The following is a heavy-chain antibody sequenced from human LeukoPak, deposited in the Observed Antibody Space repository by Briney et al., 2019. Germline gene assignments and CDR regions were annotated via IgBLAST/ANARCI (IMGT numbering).Heavy chain of an antibody. D-gene: IGHD3-3*01. Sequence: GGSLRLSCAASGFTFSSYWMHWVRQAPGKGLVWVSRINSDGSSTSYADSVKGRFTISRDNAKNTLYLQMDSLRAEDTAVYYCARGPDFWSGYSIDYWGQGTLVTVSS. CDR1: GFTFSSYW. V-gene: IGHV3-74*01. J-gene: IGHJ4*02. CDR2: INSDGSST. CDR3: ARGPDFWSGYSIDY.